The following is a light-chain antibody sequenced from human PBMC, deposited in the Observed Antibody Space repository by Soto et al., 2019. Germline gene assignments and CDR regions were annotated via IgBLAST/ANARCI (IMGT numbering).Light chain of an antibody. Sequence: EIVLTQSPATLSLSPGERATLSCRASQSVGTYLAWYQQKRGQSPRLLIYGASKRAPGIPARFSGSGSGIDFTLTINSLEPEDFAVYHCLQRSIGFTFGPGTKVEVK. CDR2: GAS. J-gene: IGKJ3*01. V-gene: IGKV3-11*01. CDR3: LQRSIGFT. CDR1: QSVGTY.